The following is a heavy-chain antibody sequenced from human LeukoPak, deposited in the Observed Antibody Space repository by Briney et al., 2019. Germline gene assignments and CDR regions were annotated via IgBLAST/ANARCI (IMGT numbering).Heavy chain of an antibody. V-gene: IGHV3-7*01. D-gene: IGHD3-9*01. Sequence: PGGSLRLSCSASGFTFSNYWMSWVRQAPGKGLEWVANIKQDESEKYYVDSVKGRFTISRDNAKSSLYLQMNSLRAEDTAVYYCARDGSLPDKWGQGTLVTVSS. CDR2: IKQDESEK. CDR3: ARDGSLPDK. CDR1: GFTFSNYW. J-gene: IGHJ4*02.